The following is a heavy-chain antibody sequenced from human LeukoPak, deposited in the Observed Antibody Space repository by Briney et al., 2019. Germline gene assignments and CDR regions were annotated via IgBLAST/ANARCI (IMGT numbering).Heavy chain of an antibody. J-gene: IGHJ3*02. CDR3: ASAKGAVGAFES. V-gene: IGHV3-64*01. D-gene: IGHD4/OR15-4a*01. CDR2: SSSNGGRT. CDR1: GFTFSSCA. Sequence: WGSLRLSCAASGFTFSSCAKHWVRQGPPQGLEHVSASSSNGGRTYYANSVKGRFTISRDNTKNTLYLQMGRVRPEDLGVYYCASAKGAVGAFESLGQGTMVTVSS.